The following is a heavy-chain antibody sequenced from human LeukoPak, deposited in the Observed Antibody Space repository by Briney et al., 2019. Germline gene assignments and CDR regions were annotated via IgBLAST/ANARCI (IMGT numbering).Heavy chain of an antibody. CDR3: ATLSGSYGDAFDI. CDR2: ISRSGGST. Sequence: GGSLRLSCTASGFTFSSYALSWVRQAPGKGLEWVSAISRSGGSTYYADSVKGRFTISRDNSKNTLYLQMNSLRAEDTAVYYCATLSGSYGDAFDIWGQGTMVTVSS. CDR1: GFTFSSYA. V-gene: IGHV3-23*01. J-gene: IGHJ3*02. D-gene: IGHD1-26*01.